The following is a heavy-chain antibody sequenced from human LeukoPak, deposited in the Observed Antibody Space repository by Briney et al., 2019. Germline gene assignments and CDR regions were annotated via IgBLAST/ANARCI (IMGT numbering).Heavy chain of an antibody. Sequence: SETLSLTCSVSGGPISSVDYYWSWIRQPPGKGLEWIGYIYPSGRTYYNPSLTSRVTISVDTSENQFSLKLTSVTTADTAVYYCARGIGYCRSANCYGSGDYWGQGTLVTVSS. J-gene: IGHJ4*02. CDR3: ARGIGYCRSANCYGSGDY. D-gene: IGHD2-15*01. CDR2: IYPSGRT. V-gene: IGHV4-30-4*01. CDR1: GGPISSVDYY.